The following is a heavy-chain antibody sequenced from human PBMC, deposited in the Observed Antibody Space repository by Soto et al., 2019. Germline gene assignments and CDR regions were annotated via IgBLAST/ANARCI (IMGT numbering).Heavy chain of an antibody. CDR3: ARDDMYNSFAH. D-gene: IGHD6-19*01. CDR2: VSASGLNT. V-gene: IGHV3-23*01. Sequence: VGSLRLCCAASGSTFSTYAVARVLQATGKGLEWVSGVSASGLNTDYADPVKGRFTISRDNAKNSLYLQMNSLRAEDTVVYYCARDDMYNSFAHCGQGALVTVSS. J-gene: IGHJ4*02. CDR1: GSTFSTYA.